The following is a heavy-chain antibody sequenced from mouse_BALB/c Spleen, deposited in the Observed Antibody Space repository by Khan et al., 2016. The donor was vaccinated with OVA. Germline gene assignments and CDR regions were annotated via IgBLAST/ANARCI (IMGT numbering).Heavy chain of an antibody. CDR1: GYSITSDYA. J-gene: IGHJ2*01. V-gene: IGHV3-2*02. CDR3: ARGHGGDFDY. CDR2: ISYSGST. Sequence: EVKLLESGPGLVKPSQSLSLTCTVTGYSITSDYAWNWIRQFPGDKLEWLGYISYSGSTKYNPSLKSRISVTRDTSKNQFFLQLNSVTTEDTATYYGARGHGGDFDYWGQGTTLTGSS.